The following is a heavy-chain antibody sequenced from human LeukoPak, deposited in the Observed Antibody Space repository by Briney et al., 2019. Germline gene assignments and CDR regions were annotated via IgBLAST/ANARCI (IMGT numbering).Heavy chain of an antibody. CDR3: ARDTGYSYGHDHDY. Sequence: GASVKVSCKASGGTFSSYAISWVRQAHGQGLEWMGRIIPILGIANYAQKFQGRVTITADKSTSTAYMELSSLRSEDTAVYYCARDTGYSYGHDHDYWGQGTLVTVSS. J-gene: IGHJ4*02. V-gene: IGHV1-69*04. D-gene: IGHD5-18*01. CDR2: IIPILGIA. CDR1: GGTFSSYA.